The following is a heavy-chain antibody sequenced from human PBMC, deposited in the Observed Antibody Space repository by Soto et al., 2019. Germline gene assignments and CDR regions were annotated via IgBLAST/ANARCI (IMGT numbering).Heavy chain of an antibody. Sequence: GGSLRLSCSVSGFTFGSHAMNWVRQAPGKGLQWVSAISDSGDKTYYADSVKGRFTISRDNSKHTLYLQMNNLRAEDTALYYCARDLGAGSPNWFDPWGLGTLVTVSS. V-gene: IGHV3-23*01. J-gene: IGHJ5*02. CDR3: ARDLGAGSPNWFDP. CDR2: ISDSGDKT. CDR1: GFTFGSHA. D-gene: IGHD2-15*01.